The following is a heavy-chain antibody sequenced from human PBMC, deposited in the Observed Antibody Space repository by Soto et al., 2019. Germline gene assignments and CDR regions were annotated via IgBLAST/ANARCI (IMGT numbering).Heavy chain of an antibody. V-gene: IGHV1-2*02. CDR2: INPATGAA. Sequence: QLHLVQSGAVVKKPGASVTVSSSASGYPVTAYYMHWVRQAPGRGIERMGGINPATGAAKYTQTFQGRVTVTRDTSTNTVFMELSGLTTEDTAVFYCARGGGVGVAGSAAFDMWGQGTLVTVSS. J-gene: IGHJ3*02. CDR1: GYPVTAYY. CDR3: ARGGGVGVAGSAAFDM. D-gene: IGHD3-3*01.